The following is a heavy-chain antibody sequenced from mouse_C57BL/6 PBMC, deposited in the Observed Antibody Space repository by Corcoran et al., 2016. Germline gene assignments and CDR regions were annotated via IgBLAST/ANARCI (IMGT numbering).Heavy chain of an antibody. CDR2: INPNNGGT. CDR3: AREALPIFDY. CDR1: GYTFTDYY. D-gene: IGHD2-10*01. V-gene: IGHV1-26*01. J-gene: IGHJ2*01. Sequence: EVQLQQSGPELVKPGASVKISCKASGYTFTDYYMNWVKQSHGKSLEWIGDINPNNGGTSYNQKFKGKATLTVDKSSSTAYMELRSLTSEDSAVYYCAREALPIFDYWGQGTTLTVSS.